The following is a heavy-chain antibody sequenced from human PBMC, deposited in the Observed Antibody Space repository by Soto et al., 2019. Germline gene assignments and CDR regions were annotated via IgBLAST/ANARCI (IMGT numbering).Heavy chain of an antibody. Sequence: GGSLRLSCAASGFTFSSYSMVWVRQAPGKGLEWVSYIFATGATIYYADSVKGRFTVSRDNAQNSLFLLMNSLRAEDTAVYYCARDKDWAFDYWGQGTLVTVSS. V-gene: IGHV3-48*03. CDR2: IFATGATI. CDR3: ARDKDWAFDY. CDR1: GFTFSSYS. D-gene: IGHD3-9*01. J-gene: IGHJ4*02.